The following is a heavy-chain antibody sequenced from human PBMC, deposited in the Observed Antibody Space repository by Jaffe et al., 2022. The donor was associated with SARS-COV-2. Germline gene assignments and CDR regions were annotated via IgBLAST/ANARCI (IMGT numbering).Heavy chain of an antibody. V-gene: IGHV3-23*01. J-gene: IGHJ4*02. D-gene: IGHD1-26*01. Sequence: EVQLLESGGGLVQPGGSLRLSCVASGFTFSSFAMSWVRQAPGRGLEWVSGISSSGGNTYYADSVKGRFTISRDNSKNTVYLQMNGLRVEDTAIYYCAKRRVVTDLLRDLYYFDHWGQGTLVTVSS. CDR2: ISSSGGNT. CDR3: AKRRVVTDLLRDLYYFDH. CDR1: GFTFSSFA.